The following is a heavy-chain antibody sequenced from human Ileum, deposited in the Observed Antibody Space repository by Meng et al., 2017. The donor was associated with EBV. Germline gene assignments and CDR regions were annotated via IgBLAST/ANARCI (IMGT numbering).Heavy chain of an antibody. V-gene: IGHV4-39*07. CDR2: AYYTGST. D-gene: IGHD1-1*01. CDR3: ARDHGSSNWFYY. J-gene: IGHJ4*02. Sequence: QLQLQKSGPGRGKPSETLSLTCTVAGDSVSGRNYYWGWIRQAPGKGLEWIGTAYYTGSTSYNPSLKSRVTISVDTSKSQLSLKVDSVTAADTAIYFCARDHGSSNWFYYWGQGTLVTVSS. CDR1: GDSVSGRNYY.